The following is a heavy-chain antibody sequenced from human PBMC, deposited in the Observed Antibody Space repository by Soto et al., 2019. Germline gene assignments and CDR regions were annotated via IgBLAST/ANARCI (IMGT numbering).Heavy chain of an antibody. V-gene: IGHV4-4*02. D-gene: IGHD5-18*01. CDR2: IYHSGST. CDR1: SGSISSSNW. Sequence: SETLSLTCAVSSGSISSSNWWSWVRQPPGKGLEWIGEIYHSGSTNYNPSLKSRVTISVDKSKNQFSLKLSSVTAADTAVYYCARGGTAMVRGYYYYYYGMDVWGQGTTVTVSS. J-gene: IGHJ6*02. CDR3: ARGGTAMVRGYYYYYYGMDV.